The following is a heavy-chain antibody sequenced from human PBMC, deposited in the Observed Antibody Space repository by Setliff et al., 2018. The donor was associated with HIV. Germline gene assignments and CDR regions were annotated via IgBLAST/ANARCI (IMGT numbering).Heavy chain of an antibody. J-gene: IGHJ3*02. CDR3: ARGRITIFGVTYYTKDAFDI. D-gene: IGHD3-3*01. CDR2: IYHSGSI. CDR1: AYSISSGYY. V-gene: IGHV4-38-2*01. Sequence: PSETLSLTCAVSAYSISSGYYWGWIRQPPGKGLEWIGSIYHSGSIYYNPSLKSRVTISVDTSKNQFSLKLSSVTAADTAVYYCARGRITIFGVTYYTKDAFDIWGQGTMVTVSS.